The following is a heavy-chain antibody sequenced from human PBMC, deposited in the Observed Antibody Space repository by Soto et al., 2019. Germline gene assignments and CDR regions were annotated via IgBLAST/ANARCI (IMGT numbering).Heavy chain of an antibody. D-gene: IGHD3-16*02. CDR1: VGSISSGGYY. J-gene: IGHJ5*02. Sequence: TSETLSLTCTFSVGSISSGGYYCSWIGQHPWKGPEWIGYIYYSGSTYYNPSLKSRVTISVDTSKNQFSLKLSSVTAADTAVYYCARDQYYDYVWGSYSSSDNWFDAWGQGTPVTVS. CDR3: ARDQYYDYVWGSYSSSDNWFDA. CDR2: IYYSGST. V-gene: IGHV4-31*03.